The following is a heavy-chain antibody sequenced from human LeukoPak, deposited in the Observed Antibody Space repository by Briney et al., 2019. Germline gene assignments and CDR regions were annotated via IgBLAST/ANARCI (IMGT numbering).Heavy chain of an antibody. CDR3: RHDNYIPF. CDR2: ISDSARST. V-gene: IGHV3-23*01. J-gene: IGHJ1*01. D-gene: IGHD1-1*01. CDR1: GFTFNNYA. Sequence: GGSLRLSCAASGFTFNNYAMSWVRQPPGKGLEWVSGISDSARSTYYADSVKGRFTISRDNSKDTVYLQMNNLRAADTAFFCVRHDNYIPFWGQGSLVTVSS.